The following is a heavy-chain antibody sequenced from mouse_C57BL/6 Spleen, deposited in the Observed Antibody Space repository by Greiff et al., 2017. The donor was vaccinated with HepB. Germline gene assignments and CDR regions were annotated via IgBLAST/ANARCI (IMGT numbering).Heavy chain of an antibody. CDR1: GFTFSSYG. CDR2: ISSGGSYT. J-gene: IGHJ2*01. V-gene: IGHV5-6*01. Sequence: EVKLVESGGDLVKPGGSLKLSCAASGFTFSSYGMSWVRQTPDKRLEWVATISSGGSYTYYPDSVKGRFTISRDNAKNTLYLQMSSLKSEDTAMYHCATQEEYYYGSSRYCFDYWGQGTTLTVSS. CDR3: ATQEEYYYGSSRYCFDY. D-gene: IGHD1-1*01.